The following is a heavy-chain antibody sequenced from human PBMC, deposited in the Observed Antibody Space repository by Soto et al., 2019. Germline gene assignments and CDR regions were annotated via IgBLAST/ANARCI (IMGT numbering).Heavy chain of an antibody. CDR1: GGSISSGGYY. J-gene: IGHJ4*02. CDR3: ARGDYGDYVGY. D-gene: IGHD4-17*01. CDR2: IYYSGST. V-gene: IGHV4-31*03. Sequence: SETLSLTCTVSGGSISSGGYYWSWIRQHPGKGLGWIGYIYYSGSTYYNPSLKSRVTISVDTSKNQFSLKLSSVTAADTAVYYCARGDYGDYVGYWGQGTLVTVSS.